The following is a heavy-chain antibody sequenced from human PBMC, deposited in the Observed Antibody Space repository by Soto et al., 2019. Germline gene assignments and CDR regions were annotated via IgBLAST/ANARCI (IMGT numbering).Heavy chain of an antibody. Sequence: SVKVSCKASRGTFSSYTISWVRQAPGQGLEWMGRIIPILGIANYAQKFQGRVTITADKSTSTAYMELSSLRSEDTAVYYCARDDYGDYDQDYYYYYYYMDVWGKGTTVTVSS. CDR3: ARDDYGDYDQDYYYYYYYMDV. CDR2: IIPILGIA. V-gene: IGHV1-69*04. CDR1: RGTFSSYT. D-gene: IGHD4-17*01. J-gene: IGHJ6*03.